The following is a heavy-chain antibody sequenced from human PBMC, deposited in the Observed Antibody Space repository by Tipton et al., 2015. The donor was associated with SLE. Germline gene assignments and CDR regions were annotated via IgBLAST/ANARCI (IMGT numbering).Heavy chain of an antibody. Sequence: TLSLTCTVSGGSISSGGYYWSWIRQHPGKGLEWIGYIYYSGSTYYNPSFKSRVTISVDTSKNQFSLKLSSVTAADTAVYYCARHKLGFSWSYFDSWGQGTLVTVSS. CDR3: ARHKLGFSWSYFDS. D-gene: IGHD3-3*01. CDR2: IYYSGST. CDR1: GGSISSGGYY. J-gene: IGHJ4*02. V-gene: IGHV4-31*03.